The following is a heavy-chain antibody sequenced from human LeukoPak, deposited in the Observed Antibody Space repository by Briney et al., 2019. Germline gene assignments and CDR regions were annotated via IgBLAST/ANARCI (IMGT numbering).Heavy chain of an antibody. CDR2: INPNSGDT. CDR1: GYTFTGSY. J-gene: IGHJ6*03. CDR3: ARISRDYYYYYMDV. V-gene: IGHV1-2*02. D-gene: IGHD3-3*02. Sequence: ASVKVSCKASGYTFTGSYMHWVRQAPGQGLEWMGWINPNSGDTKYAQKFQGRVTMTRDTSITTAYMELNTLRSDDTAVYYCARISRDYYYYYMDVWGKGTTVTVSS.